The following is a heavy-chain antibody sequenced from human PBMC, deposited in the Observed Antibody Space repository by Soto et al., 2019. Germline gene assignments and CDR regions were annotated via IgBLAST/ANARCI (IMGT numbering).Heavy chain of an antibody. Sequence: ASVKVSCKASGYTFTSYAMHWVRQAPGQRLEWMGWINAGNGNTKYSQKFQGRVTITRDTSASTAYMELSSLRSEDTAVYYCARTITIFGVVQSPFDYWGQGTLVTVSS. V-gene: IGHV1-3*01. CDR1: GYTFTSYA. J-gene: IGHJ4*02. CDR2: INAGNGNT. CDR3: ARTITIFGVVQSPFDY. D-gene: IGHD3-3*01.